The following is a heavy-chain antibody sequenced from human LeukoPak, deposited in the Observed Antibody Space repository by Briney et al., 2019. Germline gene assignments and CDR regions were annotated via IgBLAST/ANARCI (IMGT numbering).Heavy chain of an antibody. Sequence: PGGSLRLSCAASGFTFSSYEMNWVRQAPGKGLEWVSYISSSGSTIYYADSVKGRFTISRDNAKNSLYLQMNSLRAEDTAVYYCARSLRYYGSGSRGAFDIWGQGTMVTVSS. V-gene: IGHV3-48*03. CDR3: ARSLRYYGSGSRGAFDI. J-gene: IGHJ3*02. D-gene: IGHD3-10*01. CDR1: GFTFSSYE. CDR2: ISSSGSTI.